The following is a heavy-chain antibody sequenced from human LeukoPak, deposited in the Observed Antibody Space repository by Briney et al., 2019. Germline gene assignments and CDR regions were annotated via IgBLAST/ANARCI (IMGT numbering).Heavy chain of an antibody. J-gene: IGHJ4*02. CDR3: AKAVWQLATFFDY. CDR1: GYSISSGYY. CDR2: IYHSGST. Sequence: SSETLSLTCTVSGYSISSGYYWGWIRQPPGKGLEWIGSIYHSGSTYYNPSLKSQVSISIDTSKNQFSLRLTSVTAADTAVYYCAKAVWQLATFFDYWGQGTLVTVSS. V-gene: IGHV4-38-2*02. D-gene: IGHD6-13*01.